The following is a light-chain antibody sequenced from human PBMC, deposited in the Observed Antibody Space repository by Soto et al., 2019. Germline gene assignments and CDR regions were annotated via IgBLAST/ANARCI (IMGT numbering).Light chain of an antibody. CDR3: QLYGSSPST. Sequence: EIALKQSPGTLSLSPGQSATLSCRASQSVSSSYLAWYQQEPGQAHRPLIYVASSRATVIPDSLSGSGSVKLFTLSISRLEHEDFVVYFCQLYGSSPSTFGQGTELEIK. CDR1: QSVSSSY. J-gene: IGKJ2*01. V-gene: IGKV3-20*01. CDR2: VAS.